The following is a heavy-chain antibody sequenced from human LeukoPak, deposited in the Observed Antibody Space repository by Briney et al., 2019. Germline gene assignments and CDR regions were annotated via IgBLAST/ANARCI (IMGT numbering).Heavy chain of an antibody. V-gene: IGHV3-23*01. CDR2: ISGSGDST. CDR1: GFTFSSYA. Sequence: QRGGSLRLSCAASGFTFSSYAMSWVRQAPGKGLEWLSVISGSGDSTHYADSVTGRFTISRDISKNTLYLQMNSLRAEDTAVYYCAREVGATDYWGQGTQVTVSS. CDR3: AREVGATDY. D-gene: IGHD1-26*01. J-gene: IGHJ4*02.